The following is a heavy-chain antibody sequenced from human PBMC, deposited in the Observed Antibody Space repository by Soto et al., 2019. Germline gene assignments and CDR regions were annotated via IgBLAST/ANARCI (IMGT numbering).Heavy chain of an antibody. CDR3: VRGGSKTLRDWFDP. J-gene: IGHJ5*02. CDR1: GGSISKFY. CDR2: VYATGTT. Sequence: KASETLSLTCSVSGGSISKFYWSWIRKTAGKGLEWMGRVYATGTTDYNPSLRSRVAMSVDISRKTFSLRLTSVTAADTGMYYCVRGGSKTLRDWFDPWGQGKLVTVSS. V-gene: IGHV4-4*07. D-gene: IGHD3-10*01.